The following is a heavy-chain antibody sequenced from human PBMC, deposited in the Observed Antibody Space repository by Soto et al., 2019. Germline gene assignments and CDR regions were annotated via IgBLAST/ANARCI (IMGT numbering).Heavy chain of an antibody. Sequence: SVKVSCKASGYTFTGYYMHWVRQAPGQGLEWMGWINPNSGGTNYAQKFQGWVTMTRDTSISTAYMELSRLRSDDTAVYYCARDRSPYYYDSSGYYDYWGQGTLVTVSS. V-gene: IGHV1-2*04. CDR1: GYTFTGYY. J-gene: IGHJ4*02. CDR2: INPNSGGT. CDR3: ARDRSPYYYDSSGYYDY. D-gene: IGHD3-22*01.